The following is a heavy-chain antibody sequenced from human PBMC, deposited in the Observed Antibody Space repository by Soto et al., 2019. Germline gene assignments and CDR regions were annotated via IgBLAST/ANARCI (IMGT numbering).Heavy chain of an antibody. Sequence: EVQLLESGGGLVQPGESLRLSCAASGFTFNNYAMTWVRQAPGKGLEWLSGISGSGGSTYYANSVKGRFIISRDNSKNTLYLQMNSLRGEDTATYYCAKSPTTTSPRVDSWGQGTLVTVSS. V-gene: IGHV3-23*01. CDR2: ISGSGGST. J-gene: IGHJ4*02. CDR3: AKSPTTTSPRVDS. CDR1: GFTFNNYA. D-gene: IGHD4-4*01.